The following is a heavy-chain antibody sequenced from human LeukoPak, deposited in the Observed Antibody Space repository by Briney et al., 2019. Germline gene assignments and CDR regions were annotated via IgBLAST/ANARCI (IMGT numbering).Heavy chain of an antibody. J-gene: IGHJ4*02. CDR3: ARDLTGMVVAAPASGY. Sequence: SETLSHTCAVYGGSFSGYYWSWIRQPPGKGLEWIGEINHSGSTNYNPSLKSRVTISVDTSKNQFSLKLSSVTAADTAVYYCARDLTGMVVAAPASGYWGQGTLVTVSS. CDR2: INHSGST. V-gene: IGHV4-34*01. CDR1: GGSFSGYY. D-gene: IGHD2-15*01.